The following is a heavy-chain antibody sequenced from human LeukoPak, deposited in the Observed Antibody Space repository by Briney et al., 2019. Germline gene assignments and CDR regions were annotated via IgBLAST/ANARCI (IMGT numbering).Heavy chain of an antibody. CDR1: GFTFSSYV. CDR2: ITGSGDNT. J-gene: IGHJ4*02. D-gene: IGHD6-19*01. V-gene: IGHV3-23*01. CDR3: AKRGPAGAGKSPDYFDY. Sequence: GGSLLLSCAASGFTFSSYVMSWVRQAPGKGMEWVSAITGSGDNTYYADSVKGRFTISRDNSKNTLYLQMNSLRAEDTAVYYCAKRGPAGAGKSPDYFDYWGQGTLVTVSS.